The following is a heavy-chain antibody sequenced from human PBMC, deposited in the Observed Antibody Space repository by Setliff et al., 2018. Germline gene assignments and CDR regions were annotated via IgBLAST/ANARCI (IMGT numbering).Heavy chain of an antibody. CDR1: TFSSYW. CDR3: ERVPNFWSCYLDY. CDR2: IKQDGSEK. V-gene: IGHV3-7*04. J-gene: IGHJ4*02. D-gene: IGHD3-3*01. Sequence: TFSSYWMSWVRQAPGKGLEWVANIKQDGSEKSSVDSVKGRFTISRDNAKNSLYLQIDSLRAEDTAVYYCERVPNFWSCYLDYWGQGTLVTVSS.